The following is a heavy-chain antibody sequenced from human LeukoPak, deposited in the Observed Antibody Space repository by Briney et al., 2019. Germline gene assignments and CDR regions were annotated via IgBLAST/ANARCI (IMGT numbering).Heavy chain of an antibody. CDR1: RFTFSNYG. J-gene: IGHJ1*01. Sequence: PGGSLRLSCAASRFTFSNYGMHWVRQAPGKGLEWVAVIWYDGSNKYYADSVKGRFTISRDNSKNTLYLQMNSLRAEDTAVYYCATSGEAMIAVVLVEHWGQGTLVTVSS. V-gene: IGHV3-33*01. CDR3: ATSGEAMIAVVLVEH. D-gene: IGHD3-22*01. CDR2: IWYDGSNK.